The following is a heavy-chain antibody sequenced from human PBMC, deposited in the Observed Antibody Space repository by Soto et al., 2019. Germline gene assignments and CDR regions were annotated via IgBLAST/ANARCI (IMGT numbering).Heavy chain of an antibody. CDR1: GFTFSSYG. Sequence: GGSLRLSCAASGFTFSSYGMHWVRQAPGKGLEWVAVISYDGSNKYYADSVKGRFTISRDNSKNTLYLQMNSLRAEDTAVYYCAKPAAAGQAFDIWGQGTMVTVS. V-gene: IGHV3-30*18. D-gene: IGHD6-13*01. CDR3: AKPAAAGQAFDI. J-gene: IGHJ3*02. CDR2: ISYDGSNK.